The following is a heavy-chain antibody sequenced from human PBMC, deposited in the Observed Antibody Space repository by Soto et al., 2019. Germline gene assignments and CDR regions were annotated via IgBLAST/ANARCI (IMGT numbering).Heavy chain of an antibody. Sequence: QVLLVQSSAEVKKPGSSVKVSCKASGGTFTSTAFSWLRQAPGQGLAWMGGIIPVLGTPNYAQKCQARLTVTADASTNTVHMELSSLRSDDTAVYYCASSAGLDHLMNYYGLNVWGQGTTVTVSS. CDR1: GGTFTSTA. D-gene: IGHD6-13*01. J-gene: IGHJ6*02. CDR3: ASSAGLDHLMNYYGLNV. V-gene: IGHV1-69*01. CDR2: IIPVLGTP.